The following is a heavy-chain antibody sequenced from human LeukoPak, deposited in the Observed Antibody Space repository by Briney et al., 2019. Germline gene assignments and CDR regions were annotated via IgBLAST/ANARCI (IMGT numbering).Heavy chain of an antibody. Sequence: NASQTLSLTCTVSGGSISSGGYYWSWIRQHPGKGLEWIGYIYYSGSTYYNPSLKSRVTISVDTSKNQFSLKLSSVTAADTAVYYCARDSGSSWHNNWFDPWGQGTLVTVSS. V-gene: IGHV4-31*03. J-gene: IGHJ5*02. D-gene: IGHD6-13*01. CDR1: GGSISSGGYY. CDR3: ARDSGSSWHNNWFDP. CDR2: IYYSGST.